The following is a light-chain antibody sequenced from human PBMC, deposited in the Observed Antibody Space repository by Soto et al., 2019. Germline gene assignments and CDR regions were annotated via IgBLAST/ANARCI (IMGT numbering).Light chain of an antibody. CDR2: GAY. CDR3: QQHNNWPPWT. CDR1: QSVSSN. Sequence: EMVMTQSPATLSVSPGDSATLSCRGSQSVSSNLAWYQQKPGQAPRLLIYGAYTRATGIPARFSGSGSGTEFTLTISSLQSEDFAVYYCQQHNNWPPWTCGQGTKVDIK. J-gene: IGKJ1*01. V-gene: IGKV3-15*01.